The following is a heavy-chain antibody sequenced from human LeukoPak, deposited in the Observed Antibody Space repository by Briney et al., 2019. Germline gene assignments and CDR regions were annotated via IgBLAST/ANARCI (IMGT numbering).Heavy chain of an antibody. J-gene: IGHJ4*02. CDR2: INPDTGVT. D-gene: IGHD2-2*01. CDR3: SREASCDSTSCPQDY. V-gene: IGHV1-2*02. Sequence: ASVRVSCKASGYTLTGHFIFWVRQSPGQRLELMAWINPDTGVTNYAQKFQGGDTVASDTSISTAYLDISRLTSDDTALYYCSREASCDSTSCPQDYWGQGTLVTVSS. CDR1: GYTLTGHF.